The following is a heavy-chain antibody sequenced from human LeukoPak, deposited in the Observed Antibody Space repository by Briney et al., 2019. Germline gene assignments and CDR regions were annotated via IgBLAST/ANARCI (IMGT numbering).Heavy chain of an antibody. CDR1: GGSISGYY. CDR3: ARLGGSYSLAAIDY. CDR2: IHYSGST. Sequence: SETLSLTLPGPGGSISGYYWSWIRQPPGKGLEWIGYIHYSGSTKFNPSLESRVTISVDTSKNQFSLKLISVTAADTAVYFCARLGGSYSLAAIDYWGQGTLVTVSS. J-gene: IGHJ4*02. D-gene: IGHD1-26*01. V-gene: IGHV4-59*08.